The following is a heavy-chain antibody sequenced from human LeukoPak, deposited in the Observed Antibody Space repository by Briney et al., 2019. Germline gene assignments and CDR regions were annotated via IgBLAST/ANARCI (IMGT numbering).Heavy chain of an antibody. CDR1: GFTLSNYW. D-gene: IGHD3-10*01. V-gene: IGHV3-74*01. J-gene: IGHJ4*02. CDR2: VNSDGSST. Sequence: GGSLRLSCAASGFTLSNYWIHWVRQAPGKGLVWVSRVNSDGSSTNYADSVKGRFTISRDNAKNTLYLQMSSLRAEDTAVYYCASLSQTRGGLDYWGQGTLVTVSS. CDR3: ASLSQTRGGLDY.